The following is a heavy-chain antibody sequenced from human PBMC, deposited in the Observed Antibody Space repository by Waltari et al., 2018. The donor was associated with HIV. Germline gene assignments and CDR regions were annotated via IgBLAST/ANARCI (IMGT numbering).Heavy chain of an antibody. Sequence: QVTLKESGPVLVIPTETLTLTCTVSGFSLSNARMGVSWIRQPPGKALEWLAHIFSNDEKSYSTSLRSRLTISKDTSKSQVVLTMTNMDPVDTSTYYCARIRDEIRVYGSGYYFDYWGQGTLVTVSS. J-gene: IGHJ4*02. CDR2: IFSNDEK. CDR1: GFSLSNARMG. CDR3: ARIRDEIRVYGSGYYFDY. V-gene: IGHV2-26*01. D-gene: IGHD3-10*01.